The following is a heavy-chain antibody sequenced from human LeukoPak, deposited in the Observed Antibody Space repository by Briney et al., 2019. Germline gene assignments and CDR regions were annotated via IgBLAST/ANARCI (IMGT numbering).Heavy chain of an antibody. CDR2: IKEDGREE. CDR1: GFTFTRYW. V-gene: IGHV3-7*01. D-gene: IGHD3-10*01. CDR3: ARSITMADFDY. J-gene: IGHJ4*02. Sequence: GGSLRLSCAASGFTFTRYWMNWVRQAPGKGLEWVASIKEDGREEHYVDSVRGRLTISRDNAKNLLYLQLNSLRAEDTAVYYCARSITMADFDYWGQGTLVTVSS.